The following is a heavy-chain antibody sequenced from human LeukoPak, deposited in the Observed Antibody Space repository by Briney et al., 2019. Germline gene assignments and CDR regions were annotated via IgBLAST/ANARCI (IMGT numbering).Heavy chain of an antibody. Sequence: PSVTLSLTCTVSGGSISDYHWNWIRQPPGKTLEWIGSIYYSGSNSYHPSLKSRVTISVDTSKNQFSLNLNSVTAADTAVYYCARKVRSSLYNWFDPWGQGTLVTVSS. J-gene: IGHJ5*02. CDR1: GGSISDYH. D-gene: IGHD6-6*01. CDR3: ARKVRSSLYNWFDP. CDR2: IYYSGSN. V-gene: IGHV4-59*08.